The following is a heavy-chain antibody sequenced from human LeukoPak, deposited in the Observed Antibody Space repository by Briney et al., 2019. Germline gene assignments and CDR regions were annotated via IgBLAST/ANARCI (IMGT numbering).Heavy chain of an antibody. CDR2: TYYRSKWYN. Sequence: SQTLSLTCAISGDSVSSNSAAWNWIRQSPSRGLEWLGRTYYRSKWYNDYAVSVKSRITINPDTSKNQFSLQLNSVTPEDTAVYYCARERSGRYSSSLPADLHAFDIWGQGTMVTVSS. V-gene: IGHV6-1*01. CDR3: ARERSGRYSSSLPADLHAFDI. J-gene: IGHJ3*02. D-gene: IGHD6-13*01. CDR1: GDSVSSNSAA.